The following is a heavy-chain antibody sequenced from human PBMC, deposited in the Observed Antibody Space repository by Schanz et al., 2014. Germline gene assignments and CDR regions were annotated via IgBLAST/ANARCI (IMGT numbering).Heavy chain of an antibody. CDR1: GFAVDNYY. V-gene: IGHV3-53*01. Sequence: EVQLVASGGGLVQPGGSLRLSCAASGFAVDNYYMSCVRQAPGRGLEWVSIIFTDGRTYYADSVKGRFTISRDNSKNSLYLQMNSLRAEDTAVYYCARIGGSVFDYWAQGTLXTVSS. CDR3: ARIGGSVFDY. CDR2: IFTDGRT. J-gene: IGHJ4*02. D-gene: IGHD3-10*01.